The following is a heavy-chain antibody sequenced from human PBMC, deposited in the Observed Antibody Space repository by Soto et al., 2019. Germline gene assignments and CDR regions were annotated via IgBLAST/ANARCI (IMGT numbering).Heavy chain of an antibody. J-gene: IGHJ6*02. CDR2: IVVGSGNT. CDR3: AALPEGETSGWYYYYGMDV. D-gene: IGHD6-19*01. CDR1: GFTFTSSA. Sequence: ASVKVSCKASGFTFTSSAVQWVRQARGQRLEWIGWIVVGSGNTNYAQKFQERVTITRDMSTSTAYMELSSLRSEDTAVYYCAALPEGETSGWYYYYGMDVWGQGTTVTVSS. V-gene: IGHV1-58*01.